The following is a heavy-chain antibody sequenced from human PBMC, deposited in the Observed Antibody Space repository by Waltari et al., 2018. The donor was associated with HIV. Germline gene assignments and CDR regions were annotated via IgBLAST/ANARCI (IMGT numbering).Heavy chain of an antibody. J-gene: IGHJ5*02. CDR2: IYHPGST. Sequence: QVQLQESGPGQVEPSGTLSLTCPVSGGSISTYNWWTWVRQPPGKGLDLIGEIYHPGSTNYNKSLKSRVTISVDKSKHQFSLELRSVTAADTAVYYCVRVVSDGNGSSWLDPWGQGTLVTVSS. V-gene: IGHV4-4*02. D-gene: IGHD2-21*01. CDR3: VRVVSDGNGSSWLDP. CDR1: GGSISTYNW.